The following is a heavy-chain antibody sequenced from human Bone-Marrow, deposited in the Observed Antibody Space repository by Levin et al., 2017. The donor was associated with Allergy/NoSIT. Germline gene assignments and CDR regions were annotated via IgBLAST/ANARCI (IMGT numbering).Heavy chain of an antibody. Sequence: SVKVSCKASGVIFSTNTFSWVRQAPGQGPEWMGRIIAMVGITNYAQEFQDRVTLTADKATSTVYMELSSLRSDDTAIYYCATLVTTHGTQNFYFFDSWGQGTLVTVSS. CDR2: IIAMVGIT. CDR1: GVIFSTNT. J-gene: IGHJ4*02. D-gene: IGHD6-13*01. CDR3: ATLVTTHGTQNFYFFDS. V-gene: IGHV1-69*02.